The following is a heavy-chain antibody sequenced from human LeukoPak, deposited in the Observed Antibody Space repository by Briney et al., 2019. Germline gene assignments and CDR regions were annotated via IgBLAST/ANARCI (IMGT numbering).Heavy chain of an antibody. CDR1: GFTFRRYG. D-gene: IGHD5-12*01. CDR3: AKDLKYSGYDHFDY. CDR2: ISGSGSST. V-gene: IGHV3-23*01. Sequence: GGSLRLSCAASGFTFRRYGMSWVRQAPEKGLEWVSAISGSGSSTYYGDSVKGRFTISRDNSKNTLYLQINSLRAEDTAVYYCAKDLKYSGYDHFDYWGQGTLVTVSS. J-gene: IGHJ4*02.